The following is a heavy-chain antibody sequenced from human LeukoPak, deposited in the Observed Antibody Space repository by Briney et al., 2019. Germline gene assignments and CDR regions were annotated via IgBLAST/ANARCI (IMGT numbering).Heavy chain of an antibody. CDR3: ARDRGPYYYDSSGYSGYFDY. CDR1: GYTFGDYG. Sequence: GGSLRLSCAASGYTFGDYGMSWVRQVPGKGLEWVSGTNRRGDITGYADFVKGRFTISRDNAKNSLYLQMNSLRAEDTAVYYCARDRGPYYYDSSGYSGYFDYWGQGTLVTVSS. CDR2: TNRRGDIT. J-gene: IGHJ4*02. V-gene: IGHV3-20*04. D-gene: IGHD3-22*01.